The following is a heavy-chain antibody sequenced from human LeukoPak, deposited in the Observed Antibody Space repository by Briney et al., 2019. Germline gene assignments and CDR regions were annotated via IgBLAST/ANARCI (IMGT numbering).Heavy chain of an antibody. CDR1: GGSISSYY. J-gene: IGHJ4*02. CDR3: ARHGLYYYDSSGYFDY. V-gene: IGHV4-59*08. Sequence: SETLSLTCIVSGGSISSYYWSWIRQPPGKGLEWIGYIYYSGSTNYNPSLKSRVTISVDTSKNQFSLKLSSVTAADTAVYYCARHGLYYYDSSGYFDYWGQGTLVTVSS. D-gene: IGHD3-22*01. CDR2: IYYSGST.